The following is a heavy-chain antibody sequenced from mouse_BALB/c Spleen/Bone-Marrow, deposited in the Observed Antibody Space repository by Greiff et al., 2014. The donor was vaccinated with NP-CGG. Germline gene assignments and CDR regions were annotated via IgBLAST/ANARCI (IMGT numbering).Heavy chain of an antibody. D-gene: IGHD2-14*01. CDR3: ARGAYYMYDGFAY. CDR2: IYPGDGDT. V-gene: IGHV1-87*01. CDR1: GYTFSSYW. J-gene: IGHJ3*01. Sequence: VQLQQSGAELARPGASVKLSCKASGYTFSSYWMQWVKQRPGQGLEWIGSIYPGDGDTRYTQKFKGKATLTADKSSSTAYMQLSSLASEDSAVYYCARGAYYMYDGFAYWGQGTLVTVSA.